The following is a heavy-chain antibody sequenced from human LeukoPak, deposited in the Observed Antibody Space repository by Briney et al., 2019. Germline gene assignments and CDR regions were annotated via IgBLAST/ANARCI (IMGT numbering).Heavy chain of an antibody. CDR2: TYYRSRWYN. Sequence: SQTLSLTCAISGDSVSSNSVTWSWIRQSPSRGLEWLGRTYYRSRWYNDYAVSVRGRITVNPDTSKNQFSLHLNSVTPEDTAVYYCARRLTQYDCFDPWGQGILVTVSS. CDR3: ARRLTQYDCFDP. J-gene: IGHJ5*02. V-gene: IGHV6-1*01. D-gene: IGHD2-2*01. CDR1: GDSVSSNSVT.